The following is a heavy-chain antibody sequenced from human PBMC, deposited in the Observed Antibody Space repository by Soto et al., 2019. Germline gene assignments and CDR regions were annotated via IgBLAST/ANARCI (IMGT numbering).Heavy chain of an antibody. CDR3: ATGPMTIFGVVHPPDWFDP. CDR1: GYTLTELS. V-gene: IGHV1-24*01. J-gene: IGHJ5*02. D-gene: IGHD3-3*01. CDR2: FDPEDGET. Sequence: ASVKVSCKVSGYTLTELSMHWVRQAPGKGLEWMGGFDPEDGETIYAQKFQGRVTMTEDTSTDTAYMELSSLRSEDTAVYYCATGPMTIFGVVHPPDWFDPWGQGTLVTVSS.